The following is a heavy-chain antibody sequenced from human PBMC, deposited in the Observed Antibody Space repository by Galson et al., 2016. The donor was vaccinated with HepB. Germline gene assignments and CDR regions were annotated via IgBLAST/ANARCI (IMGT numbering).Heavy chain of an antibody. Sequence: QSGAEVKKPGESLRNSCKGSGYTFTSYWISWVRQMPGKGLEWMGWIDPSDSSTRYSPSLQGHVIISVDKSISTVYLQWTSLKASDPARYYCARPGYSSTWVDSWGQGTLVTGSP. D-gene: IGHD6-6*01. CDR3: ARPGYSSTWVDS. V-gene: IGHV5-10-1*01. CDR2: IDPSDSST. CDR1: GYTFTSYW. J-gene: IGHJ4*02.